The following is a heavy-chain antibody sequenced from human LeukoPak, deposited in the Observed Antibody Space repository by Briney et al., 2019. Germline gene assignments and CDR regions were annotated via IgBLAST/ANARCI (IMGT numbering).Heavy chain of an antibody. CDR3: ARDCFYDYGDYEGGGGFDP. CDR1: GYTFTSYG. V-gene: IGHV1-18*01. Sequence: ASVKVSCKASGYTFTSYGISWVRQAPGQGLEWMGWISAYNGNTNYAQKLQGRVTMTTDTSTSTAYMELRSLRSDDTAVYYCARDCFYDYGDYEGGGGFDPWGQGTLVTVSS. CDR2: ISAYNGNT. D-gene: IGHD4-17*01. J-gene: IGHJ5*02.